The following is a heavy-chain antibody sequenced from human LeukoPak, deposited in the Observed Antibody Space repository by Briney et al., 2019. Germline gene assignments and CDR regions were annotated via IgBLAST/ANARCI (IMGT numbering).Heavy chain of an antibody. D-gene: IGHD4-17*01. CDR3: AKEPAYGRYYFDY. J-gene: IGHJ4*02. CDR1: GFTFINAW. Sequence: GGSLRLSCAASGFTFINAWVAWVRQAPGKGLEWVGRIKDKAHGGTIEYAAPVKGRFTISRDDSKNTLYLQMNSLKTEDTAVYYCAKEPAYGRYYFDYRGQGTLVTVSS. V-gene: IGHV3-15*01. CDR2: IKDKAHGGTI.